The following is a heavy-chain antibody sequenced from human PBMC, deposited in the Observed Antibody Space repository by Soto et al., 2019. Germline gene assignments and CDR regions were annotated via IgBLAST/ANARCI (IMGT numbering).Heavy chain of an antibody. CDR3: TASSWTGAGLDF. J-gene: IGHJ4*01. D-gene: IGHD6-13*01. CDR2: INHRSGNT. Sequence: AAVKVACKASGYTFTSWDVYWVRQPARQRLEWMGYINHRSGNTGYEQKFQGRVTMTRDTSISTAYMELSSLTSDDTAVYYCTASSWTGAGLDFWGQGTRVTVSS. CDR1: GYTFTSWD. V-gene: IGHV1-8*01.